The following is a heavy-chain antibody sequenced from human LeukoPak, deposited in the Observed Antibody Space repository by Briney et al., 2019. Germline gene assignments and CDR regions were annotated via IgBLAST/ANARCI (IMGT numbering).Heavy chain of an antibody. Sequence: GASVKVSCKASGYTFTGYYMHWVRQAPGQGLEWMGWINPNSGGTSYAQKFQGRVTMTRDTSISTAYMELSRLRSDDTAVYYCARDITMVRGVIDMDVWGKGTTVTVSS. CDR2: INPNSGGT. CDR3: ARDITMVRGVIDMDV. D-gene: IGHD3-10*01. V-gene: IGHV1-2*02. CDR1: GYTFTGYY. J-gene: IGHJ6*03.